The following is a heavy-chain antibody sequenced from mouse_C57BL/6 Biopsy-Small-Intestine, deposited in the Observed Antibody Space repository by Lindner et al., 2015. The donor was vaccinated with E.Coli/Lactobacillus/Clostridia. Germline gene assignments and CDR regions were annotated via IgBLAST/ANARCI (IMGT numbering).Heavy chain of an antibody. CDR1: GYTFTSYV. J-gene: IGHJ4*01. Sequence: VQLQESGPELVKPGASVKMSCKASGYTFTSYVIHWVKQRPGQGLEWIGYINPYNDGTEYNENFKGKATLTSDKSSSTAYMELSSLTSEDSAVYYCARWVYDRYNGRDYYVMDYWGQGTSVTVSS. CDR2: INPYNDGT. D-gene: IGHD2-3*01. CDR3: ARWVYDRYNGRDYYVMDY. V-gene: IGHV1-14*01.